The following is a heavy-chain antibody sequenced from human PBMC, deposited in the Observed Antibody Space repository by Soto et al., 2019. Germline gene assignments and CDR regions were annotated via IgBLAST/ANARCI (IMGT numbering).Heavy chain of an antibody. CDR2: ISGSGNTI. J-gene: IGHJ4*02. V-gene: IGHV3-11*01. D-gene: IGHD3-16*01. Sequence: GFLRLSSAVAGLNLSDYYMSWIRQAPGKGLEWVSHISGSGNTIDYADSVKGRFTISRDNAKNSLYLQMNSLRDDDKAVFYCARGRYALDYWGQGTRVTVSS. CDR3: ARGRYALDY. CDR1: GLNLSDYY.